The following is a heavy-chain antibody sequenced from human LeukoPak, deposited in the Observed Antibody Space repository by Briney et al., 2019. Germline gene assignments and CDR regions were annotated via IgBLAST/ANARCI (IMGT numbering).Heavy chain of an antibody. CDR2: INHRGST. J-gene: IGHJ4*02. CDR1: GGSVSGYY. CDR3: ARGRFNSDY. Sequence: SETLSLTCAVDGGSVSGYYWNWIRQPPGKGLEWIGEINHRGSTNNNPSLKRRVSISVDTSKNQFSLKLTSVTAADTAVYYCARGRFNSDYWGQRTLVTVSS. V-gene: IGHV4-34*01.